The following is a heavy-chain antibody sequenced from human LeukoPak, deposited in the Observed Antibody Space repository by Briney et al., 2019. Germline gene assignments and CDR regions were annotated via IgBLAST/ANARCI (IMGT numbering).Heavy chain of an antibody. CDR2: ISAYNGNT. D-gene: IGHD1-26*01. V-gene: IGHV1-18*01. Sequence: ASVKVSCKASGYTFTSYGISWVRQAPGQGLEWMGWISAYNGNTNYAQKLQGRVTMTTDTSTSTAYMELRSLRSDDTAVYYCARDPAASEYSGSYHWSWFDPWGQGTLVTVSS. CDR3: ARDPAASEYSGSYHWSWFDP. CDR1: GYTFTSYG. J-gene: IGHJ5*02.